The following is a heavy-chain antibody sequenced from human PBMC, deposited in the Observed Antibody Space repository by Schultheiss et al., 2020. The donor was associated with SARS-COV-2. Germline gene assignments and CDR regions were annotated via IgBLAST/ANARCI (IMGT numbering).Heavy chain of an antibody. CDR3: ARDTYSSSWSYYYYYGMDV. Sequence: SETLSLTCAVSGGSISSGSYYWSWIRQPAGKGLEWIGEINHSGSTNYNPSLQSRVTMSVDTSKNQFSLKLSSVTAADTAVYYCARDTYSSSWSYYYYYGMDVWGQGTTVTVSS. CDR1: GGSISSGSYY. J-gene: IGHJ6*02. V-gene: IGHV4-61*10. CDR2: INHSGST. D-gene: IGHD6-6*01.